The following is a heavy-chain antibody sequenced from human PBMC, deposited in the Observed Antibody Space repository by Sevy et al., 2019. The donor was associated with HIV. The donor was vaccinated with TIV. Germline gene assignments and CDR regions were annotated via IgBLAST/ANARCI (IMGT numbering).Heavy chain of an antibody. CDR1: GFTFSSYA. Sequence: GSLRLSCAASGFTFSSYAMHWVRQAPGKGLEWVTVISYDGINKYYADSVKGRFTISRDNSKNRLYLQMSSLRVEETAVYYCARDRGRDIVLVPAAKTNYLTLWGQGTLVTVSS. CDR2: ISYDGINK. V-gene: IGHV3-30-3*01. D-gene: IGHD2-2*01. CDR3: ARDRGRDIVLVPAAKTNYLTL. J-gene: IGHJ4*02.